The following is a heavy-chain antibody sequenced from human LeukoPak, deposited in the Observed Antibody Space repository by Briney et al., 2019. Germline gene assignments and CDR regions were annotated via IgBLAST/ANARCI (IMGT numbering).Heavy chain of an antibody. CDR3: AKDLRITMVRGVIDPPDY. V-gene: IGHV3-23*01. CDR2: INGSGDRT. J-gene: IGHJ4*02. Sequence: SGGSLRLSCAASGFTFSSYAMSWVRQAPGKGLEWVSDINGSGDRTYYADSVKGRFTISRENSKNTLYLQMNSLRAEDTAVYYCAKDLRITMVRGVIDPPDYWGQGTLVTVSS. D-gene: IGHD3-10*01. CDR1: GFTFSSYA.